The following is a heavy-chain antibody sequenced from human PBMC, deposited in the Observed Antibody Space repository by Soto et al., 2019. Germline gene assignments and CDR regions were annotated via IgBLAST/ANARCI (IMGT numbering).Heavy chain of an antibody. Sequence: EVQLVESGGGLVKPGGSLRLSCVASGFTLSSYSMNWVRLAPGKGLEWVSSITSSSNYIYYAESVKGRFTISRDNAKNSLYLQMNSLRAEDTAVNYCARDSQSGSYLGHFQHWGQGTLVTVSS. CDR3: ARDSQSGSYLGHFQH. J-gene: IGHJ1*01. CDR2: ITSSSNYI. D-gene: IGHD1-26*01. V-gene: IGHV3-21*01. CDR1: GFTLSSYS.